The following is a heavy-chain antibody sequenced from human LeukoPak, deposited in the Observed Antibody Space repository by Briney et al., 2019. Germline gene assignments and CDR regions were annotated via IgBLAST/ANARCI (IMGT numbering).Heavy chain of an antibody. D-gene: IGHD3-10*01. CDR1: GYTFTDYF. CDR2: INASSGDT. V-gene: IGHV1-2*02. CDR3: ARDRATYGPEYDD. J-gene: IGHJ4*02. Sequence: EGSVKVSCKASGYTFTDYFIHWVRQAPGQGLEWMAWINASSGDTNCAHQLQGRVTMTRDTSITTAYMEVNSLRSDDTAVYYCARDRATYGPEYDDWGQGTLVTVSS.